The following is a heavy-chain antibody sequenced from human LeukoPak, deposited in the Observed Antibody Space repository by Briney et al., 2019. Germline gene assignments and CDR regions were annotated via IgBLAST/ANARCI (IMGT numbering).Heavy chain of an antibody. V-gene: IGHV4-59*01. CDR2: IYYSGST. CDR1: GGSISSYY. J-gene: IGHJ4*02. CDR3: ARFYGGNPFDY. Sequence: SETPSLTCTVSGGSISSYYWSWIRQPPGKGLEWIGYIYYSGSTNYNPSLKSRVTISVDTSKNQFSLKLSSVTAADTAVYYCARFYGGNPFDYWGQGTLVTVSS. D-gene: IGHD4-23*01.